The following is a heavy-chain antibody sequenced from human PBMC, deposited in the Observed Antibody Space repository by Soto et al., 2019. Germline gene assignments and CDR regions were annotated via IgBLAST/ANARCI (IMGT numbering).Heavy chain of an antibody. J-gene: IGHJ4*02. CDR2: IIPICGTA. D-gene: IGHD4-4*01. CDR1: GGTFSSYA. CDR3: ARDGGVYDYRPFDY. Sequence: QVQLVQSGAEVKKPGSSVKVSCKASGGTFSSYAISWVRQAPGQGLEWMGGIIPICGTANYAQKFQGRVTITADESTSTAYMERSSLRSEDTAVYYVARDGGVYDYRPFDYWGQGTLVTVSS. V-gene: IGHV1-69*12.